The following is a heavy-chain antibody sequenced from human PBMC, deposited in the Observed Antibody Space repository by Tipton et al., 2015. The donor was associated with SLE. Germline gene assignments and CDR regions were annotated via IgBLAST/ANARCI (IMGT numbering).Heavy chain of an antibody. D-gene: IGHD6-13*01. CDR2: INHSGST. J-gene: IGHJ4*02. V-gene: IGHV4-34*01. CDR1: GGSFSGYY. Sequence: TLSLTCAVYGGSFSGYYWSWIRQPPGKGLEWIGEINHSGSTNYNPSLKSRVTTSVDTSKNQFSLKPSSVTAADTAVYYCARVYGQQLVLYYFDYWGQGTLVTVSS. CDR3: ARVYGQQLVLYYFDY.